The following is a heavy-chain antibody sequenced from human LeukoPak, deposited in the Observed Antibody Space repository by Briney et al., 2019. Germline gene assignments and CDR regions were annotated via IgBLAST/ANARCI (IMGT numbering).Heavy chain of an antibody. D-gene: IGHD6-13*01. CDR3: AKASRFDY. CDR2: IRYDGNNK. CDR1: GFTFSSYG. J-gene: IGHJ4*02. V-gene: IGHV3-30*02. Sequence: GGSLRLSCAASGFTFSSYGMHWVRQAPGKGLEWVTFIRYDGNNKYYADSVKGRFTISRDHSQNTLYLQMNSLRAEDTAVYYCAKASRFDYWGQGTLVTVSS.